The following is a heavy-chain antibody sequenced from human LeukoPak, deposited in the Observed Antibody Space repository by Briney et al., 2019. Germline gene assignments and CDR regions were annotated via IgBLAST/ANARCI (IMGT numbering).Heavy chain of an antibody. CDR1: GFTFDDYA. J-gene: IGHJ4*02. CDR3: VGFGDGYNAVFDY. CDR2: ISWNSGSI. V-gene: IGHV3-9*01. D-gene: IGHD5-24*01. Sequence: AGGSLRLSCAASGFTFDDYAMHWVRQAPGKGLEWVSGISWNSGSIGYADSVKGRFTISRDNAKNSLYLQMNSLRAEDTALYYCVGFGDGYNAVFDYWGQGTLVTVSS.